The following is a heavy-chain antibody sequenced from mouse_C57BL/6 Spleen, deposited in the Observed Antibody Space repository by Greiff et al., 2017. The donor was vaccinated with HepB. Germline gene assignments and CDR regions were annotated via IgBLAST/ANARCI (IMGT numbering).Heavy chain of an antibody. CDR2: ISSGSSTI. V-gene: IGHV5-17*01. Sequence: EVMLVESGGGLVKPGGSLKLSCAASGFTFSDYGMHWVRQAPEKGLEWVAYISSGSSTIYYADTVKGRFTISRDNAKNTLFLQMTSLRSEDTAVDYCARGGYHWGYFDVWGTGTTVTVSS. CDR1: GFTFSDYG. CDR3: ARGGYHWGYFDV. D-gene: IGHD3-1*01. J-gene: IGHJ1*03.